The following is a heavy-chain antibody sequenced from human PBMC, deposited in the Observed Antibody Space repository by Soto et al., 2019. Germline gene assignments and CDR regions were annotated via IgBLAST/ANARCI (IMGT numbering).Heavy chain of an antibody. CDR2: ISSSSSYI. CDR1: GYTFSSYS. CDR3: ARDYDLSSWPDY. Sequence: PGGSLRLSCAASGYTFSSYSMNWVRQAPGKGLEWVSSISSSSSYIYYADSVKGRFTISTSTAYMELRSLRSDDTAVYYCARDYDLSSWPDYWGQGTLVTVSS. D-gene: IGHD6-13*01. V-gene: IGHV3-21*04. J-gene: IGHJ4*02.